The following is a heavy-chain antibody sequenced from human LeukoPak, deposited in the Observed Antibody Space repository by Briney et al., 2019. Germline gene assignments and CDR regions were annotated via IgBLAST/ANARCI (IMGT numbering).Heavy chain of an antibody. V-gene: IGHV3-48*01. CDR3: ARLCSIRWCLHDWFDP. D-gene: IGHD2-21*01. Sequence: GGSLRLSCAASGFTFDDYGMNWVRQAPGKGLEWVSYISSSSSPIYYADSVKGRFTISRDNAKNSLYLQMNSLRAEDTAVYYCARLCSIRWCLHDWFDPWGQGTLVTVSS. J-gene: IGHJ5*02. CDR1: GFTFDDYG. CDR2: ISSSSSPI.